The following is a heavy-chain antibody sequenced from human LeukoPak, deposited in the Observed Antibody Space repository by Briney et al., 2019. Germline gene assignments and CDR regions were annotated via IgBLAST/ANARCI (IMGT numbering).Heavy chain of an antibody. Sequence: ASVKVSCTASGYTFTSYGISWVRQAPGQGLEWMGGIIPIFGTANYAQKFQGRVTITADESTSTAYMELSSLRSEDTAVYYCARDVDTAIGYWGQGTLVTVSS. J-gene: IGHJ4*02. V-gene: IGHV1-69*13. D-gene: IGHD5-18*01. CDR1: GYTFTSYG. CDR2: IIPIFGTA. CDR3: ARDVDTAIGY.